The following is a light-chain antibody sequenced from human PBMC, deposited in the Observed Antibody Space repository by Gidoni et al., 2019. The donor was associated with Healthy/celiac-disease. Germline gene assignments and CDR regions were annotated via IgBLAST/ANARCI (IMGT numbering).Light chain of an antibody. CDR3: QQYNNWPPLT. V-gene: IGKV3-15*01. CDR1: QSVSSS. Sequence: EIVMTQSPATLSVSPGARATLSCRASQSVSSSLAWYQQKPGQAPRLLIYGASTRATGIPARCSGSGSGTEFTLTISSLQSEDFAVYYCQQYNNWPPLTFGGGTKVEIK. CDR2: GAS. J-gene: IGKJ4*01.